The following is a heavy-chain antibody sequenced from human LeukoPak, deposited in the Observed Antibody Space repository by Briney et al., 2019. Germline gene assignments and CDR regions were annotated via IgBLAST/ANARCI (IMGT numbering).Heavy chain of an antibody. CDR3: AREIFGQWLGHYYFDY. D-gene: IGHD6-19*01. J-gene: IGHJ4*02. CDR2: TYYRSKWYN. V-gene: IGHV6-1*01. CDR1: GDSVSSNSAA. Sequence: SQTLSLTCAISGDSVSSNSAAWNWIRQSPSRGLEWLGRTYYRSKWYNDYAVSVKSRITINPDTSKNQFSLQLNSVTPEDAAVYYCAREIFGQWLGHYYFDYWGQGTLVTVSS.